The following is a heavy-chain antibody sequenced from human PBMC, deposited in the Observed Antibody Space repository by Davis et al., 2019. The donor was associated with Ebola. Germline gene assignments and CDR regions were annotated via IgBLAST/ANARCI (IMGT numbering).Heavy chain of an antibody. D-gene: IGHD5-12*01. V-gene: IGHV3-74*01. J-gene: IGHJ6*02. CDR1: GFTFSSYW. Sequence: HTGGSLRLSCAASGFTFSSYWMHWVRQGPGKGLVWVSRIKTDGSSTNYADSVKGRFTISRHNSKNTLYLQMNSLRAEDTAVYYCAGNSGVYYYGMDVWGQGTTVTVSS. CDR3: AGNSGVYYYGMDV. CDR2: IKTDGSST.